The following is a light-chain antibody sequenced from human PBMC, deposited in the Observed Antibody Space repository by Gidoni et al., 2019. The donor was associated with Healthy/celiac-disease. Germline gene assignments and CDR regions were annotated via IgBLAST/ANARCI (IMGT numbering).Light chain of an antibody. Sequence: DIKLTQSPSFLSASVGDRVTITCRASQGISSYLAWYQHKPGKAPKLLSYAASTLQSGVPSRFSVRGSGTEFTLTISSLQPEVFATYYCQQLNIYPLTCGPGTKVDIK. V-gene: IGKV1-9*01. CDR3: QQLNIYPLT. J-gene: IGKJ3*01. CDR2: AAS. CDR1: QGISSY.